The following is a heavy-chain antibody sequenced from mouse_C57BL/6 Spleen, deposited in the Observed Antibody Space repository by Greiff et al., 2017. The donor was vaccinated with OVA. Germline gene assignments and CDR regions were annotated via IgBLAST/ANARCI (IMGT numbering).Heavy chain of an antibody. J-gene: IGHJ3*01. D-gene: IGHD2-4*01. CDR3: ARRGYDYEGFAY. CDR2: IWSGGST. Sequence: VQLQQSGPGLVQPSQSLSITCTVSGFSLTSYGVHWVRQSPGKGLEWLGVIWSGGSTDYNAAFISRLSISKDNSTSQVFFKMNSLQADDTAIYYCARRGYDYEGFAYWGQGTLVTVSA. CDR1: GFSLTSYG. V-gene: IGHV2-2*01.